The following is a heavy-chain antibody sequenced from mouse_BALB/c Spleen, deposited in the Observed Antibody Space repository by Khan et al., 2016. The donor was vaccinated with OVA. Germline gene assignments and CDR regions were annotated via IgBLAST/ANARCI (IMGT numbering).Heavy chain of an antibody. V-gene: IGHV5-6-5*01. CDR3: AREAYRNDEYYFDY. CDR2: ISSGGST. CDR1: GFTFSSYV. Sequence: EVELVESGGDLVKPGGSLKLSCAASGFTFSSYVMSWVRQTPEKRLEWVASISSGGSTYYQDSVKGRFTISRDNARNILYLQMSRLRSEDTDMYYVAREAYRNDEYYFDYWGQGTTLTGSS. D-gene: IGHD2-14*01. J-gene: IGHJ2*01.